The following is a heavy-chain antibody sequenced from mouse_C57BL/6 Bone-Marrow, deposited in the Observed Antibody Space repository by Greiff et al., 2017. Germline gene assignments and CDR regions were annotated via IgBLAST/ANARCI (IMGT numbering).Heavy chain of an antibody. D-gene: IGHD1-1*01. Sequence: QVQLQQSGAELVRPGASVKLSCKASGYTFTDYYINWVKQRPGQGLEWIARIYPGSGNTYYNEKFKGKATLTAEKSSSTAYMQLSSLTSEDSAVYFGAREGLLRRVYYAMDYWGQGTSVTVSS. CDR2: IYPGSGNT. CDR1: GYTFTDYY. V-gene: IGHV1-76*01. J-gene: IGHJ4*01. CDR3: AREGLLRRVYYAMDY.